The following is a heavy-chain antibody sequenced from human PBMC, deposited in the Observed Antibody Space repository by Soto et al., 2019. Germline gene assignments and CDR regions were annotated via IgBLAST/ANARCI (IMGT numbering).Heavy chain of an antibody. CDR1: GFTFSSYS. J-gene: IGHJ3*01. Sequence: PGGSLRLSCAASGFTFSSYSMNWVRQAPGKGLEWVSSISSSSSYIYYADSVQGRFTISRDNAKNSLYLHINSLRAEDTAVYYCARDRDSSSLGAFDVWGQGTMVTVS. D-gene: IGHD6-6*01. CDR3: ARDRDSSSLGAFDV. V-gene: IGHV3-21*01. CDR2: ISSSSSYI.